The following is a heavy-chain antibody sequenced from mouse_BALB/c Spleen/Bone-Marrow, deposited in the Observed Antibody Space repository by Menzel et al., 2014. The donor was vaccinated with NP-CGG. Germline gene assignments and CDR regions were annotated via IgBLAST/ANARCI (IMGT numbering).Heavy chain of an antibody. CDR3: ARYWDAY. J-gene: IGHJ3*01. CDR1: GYTFTNYW. CDR2: IDPNTYYT. Sequence: VKLMESRAELAKPGASVKMSCKASGYTFTNYWMHWVKQRPGQGLEWIGYIDPNTYYTRYNQKFKDKATLTADKSSSTAYLQLSSLTSEDSAVYYCARYWDAYWGQRTLVTVSA. V-gene: IGHV1-7*01. D-gene: IGHD4-1*01.